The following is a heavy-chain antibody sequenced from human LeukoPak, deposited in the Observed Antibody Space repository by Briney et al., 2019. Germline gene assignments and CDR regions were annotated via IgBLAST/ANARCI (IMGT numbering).Heavy chain of an antibody. J-gene: IGHJ4*02. V-gene: IGHV3-9*01. D-gene: IGHD3-10*01. CDR2: ISWNSGSI. Sequence: PGGSLRLSCAASGFTFDDYAMHWVRQAPGKGLEWVSGISWNSGSIGYADSVKGRFTISRDNAKNSLYLQMNSLRAEDTAVYYCAKDLAGYFDYWGQGTLVTVSS. CDR1: GFTFDDYA. CDR3: AKDLAGYFDY.